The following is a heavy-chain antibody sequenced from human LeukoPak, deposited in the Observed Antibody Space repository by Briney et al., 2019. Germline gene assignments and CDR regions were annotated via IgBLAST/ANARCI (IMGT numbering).Heavy chain of an antibody. CDR3: ARGRYYDNSVYYYFDY. D-gene: IGHD3-22*01. J-gene: IGHJ4*02. V-gene: IGHV3-23*01. CDR1: GFTFSSYA. Sequence: VGSLRLSCAAYGFTFSSYAMSWVRQAPWMGLAWVSAISGSGGSTYYADSVKGRFTISRDTSKNTLYLQMNSLRAEDTAVYYCARGRYYDNSVYYYFDYWGQGTLVTVSP. CDR2: ISGSGGST.